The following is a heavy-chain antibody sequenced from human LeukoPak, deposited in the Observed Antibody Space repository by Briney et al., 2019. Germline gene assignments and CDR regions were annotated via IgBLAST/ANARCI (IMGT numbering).Heavy chain of an antibody. CDR1: GLTFSTYS. D-gene: IGHD3-10*01. J-gene: IGHJ4*02. CDR2: ISNSGNYI. Sequence: GGPLRLSCAASGLTFSTYSMNWVRQAPGKGLEWVSSISNSGNYIYYADSVKGRFTISRDNAKNSLYLQMNSLRAEDTALYYCAREWFGELRLIDYWGQGTLVTVSS. CDR3: AREWFGELRLIDY. V-gene: IGHV3-21*01.